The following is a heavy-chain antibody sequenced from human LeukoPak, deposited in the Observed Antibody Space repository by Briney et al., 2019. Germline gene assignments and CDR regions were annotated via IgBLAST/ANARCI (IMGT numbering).Heavy chain of an antibody. Sequence: TGGSLRLSCAASGFTFSNFAMSWVRQAPGKGLEWVSAISGTGGSTYYADSVKGRFTISRDNSQNTPYLQMNSLRSEDTAVYYCAKRPRIAAAGDGSWFDPWGQGTLVTVSS. V-gene: IGHV3-23*01. CDR1: GFTFSNFA. D-gene: IGHD6-13*01. J-gene: IGHJ5*02. CDR2: ISGTGGST. CDR3: AKRPRIAAAGDGSWFDP.